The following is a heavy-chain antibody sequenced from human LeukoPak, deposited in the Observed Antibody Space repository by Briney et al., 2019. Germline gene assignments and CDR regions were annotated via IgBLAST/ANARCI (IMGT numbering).Heavy chain of an antibody. CDR1: GLTFSSYA. CDR2: ISGSGGTT. CDR3: AKDEIGAVAGLLDY. D-gene: IGHD6-19*01. Sequence: PGGSLRLSCAASGLTFSSYAMTWVRQAPGKGLEWVSVISGSGGTTYYADSVKGRFTISRDNSKDTLYLQMNSLRAEDTTVYYCAKDEIGAVAGLLDYWGQGILVTVSS. J-gene: IGHJ4*02. V-gene: IGHV3-23*01.